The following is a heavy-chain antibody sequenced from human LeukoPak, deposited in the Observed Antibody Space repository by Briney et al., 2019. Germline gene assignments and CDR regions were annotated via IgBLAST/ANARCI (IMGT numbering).Heavy chain of an antibody. CDR1: GGSISSGGYS. D-gene: IGHD2-15*01. CDR3: ARDRKRCSGGNCYSGAFDI. CDR2: IYHSGST. Sequence: KPSQTLSLTCAVSGGSISSGGYSWSWIRQPPGKGLEWVGYIYHSGSTYYNPSLKSRVTISVDRSKNQFSLKLSSVTAADTAVYYCARDRKRCSGGNCYSGAFDIWGQGTMVTVSS. J-gene: IGHJ3*02. V-gene: IGHV4-30-2*01.